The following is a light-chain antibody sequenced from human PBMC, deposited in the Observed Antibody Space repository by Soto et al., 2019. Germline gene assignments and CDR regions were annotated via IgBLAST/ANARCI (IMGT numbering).Light chain of an antibody. CDR1: QSISSW. Sequence: DIQMTQSPSTLSASVGDRVTITCRASQSISSWLAWYQQKPGKAPKLLIYDASNLESGVPSRFSCSGSGTEFALTISNLQPDDFATYDCQQYNSYPSFGQGTKVEIK. CDR2: DAS. CDR3: QQYNSYPS. V-gene: IGKV1-5*01. J-gene: IGKJ1*01.